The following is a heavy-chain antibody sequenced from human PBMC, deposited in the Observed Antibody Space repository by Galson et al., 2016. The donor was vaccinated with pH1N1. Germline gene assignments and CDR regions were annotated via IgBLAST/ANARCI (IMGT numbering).Heavy chain of an antibody. D-gene: IGHD3-16*01. Sequence: SLTCAVSGASFNRYFWSWLRQSPVKGLEWIGEINHAETANYNPSLKSRVRISVDASKKQLTLTLDSVTAADTAIYYCARGSILFRFGSETSYQAIHYFEFWGHGTPVAVSS. V-gene: IGHV4-34*01. CDR3: ARGSILFRFGSETSYQAIHYFEF. CDR2: INHAETA. CDR1: GASFNRYF. J-gene: IGHJ4*01.